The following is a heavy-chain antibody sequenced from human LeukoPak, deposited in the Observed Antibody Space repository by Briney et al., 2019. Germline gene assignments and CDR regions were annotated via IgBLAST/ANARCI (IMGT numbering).Heavy chain of an antibody. CDR1: GFTFSSYA. CDR3: PKQSYASGWNPFDY. J-gene: IGHJ4*02. V-gene: IGHV3-23*01. Sequence: GGSLRLSCAASGFTFSSYAMSWVRQAPGKGLEWVSTVSGGGVTTYYADSAKGRFTISRDNSKNTLYLQLNSLTAEDTAVYYCPKQSYASGWNPFDYWGQGILVTVSS. D-gene: IGHD6-19*01. CDR2: VSGGGVTT.